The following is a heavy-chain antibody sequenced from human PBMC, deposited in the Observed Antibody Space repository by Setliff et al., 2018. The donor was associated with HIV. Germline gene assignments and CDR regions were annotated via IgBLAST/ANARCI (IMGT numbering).Heavy chain of an antibody. CDR3: ARRLLNTLPGVRGWFDP. Sequence: SETLSLTCSVSGDSISSSPNCWGWIRQPPGKGLEWIGSIFYSGDTYYNPSLKSRLTISLDTSKNQFSLRLNSVTSADTAVYYCARRLLNTLPGVRGWFDPWGQGILVNVSS. CDR1: GDSISSSPNC. V-gene: IGHV4-39*01. D-gene: IGHD3-10*01. J-gene: IGHJ5*01. CDR2: IFYSGDT.